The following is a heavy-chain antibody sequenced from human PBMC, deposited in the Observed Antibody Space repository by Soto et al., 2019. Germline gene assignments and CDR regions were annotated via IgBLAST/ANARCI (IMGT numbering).Heavy chain of an antibody. CDR2: INPSSGST. CDR3: ARTVKKDVVMIDY. J-gene: IGHJ4*02. Sequence: QVQLVQSGAEVKKPGASVKVSCKASGYTFTSYYMQWVRQAPGQGLEWMGIINPSSGSTSHAQKFQGRIPMTRDTSTNTVYMELSTLRSEDTAVYYCARTVKKDVVMIDYWGQGTLVTVSS. D-gene: IGHD2-21*01. CDR1: GYTFTSYY. V-gene: IGHV1-46*01.